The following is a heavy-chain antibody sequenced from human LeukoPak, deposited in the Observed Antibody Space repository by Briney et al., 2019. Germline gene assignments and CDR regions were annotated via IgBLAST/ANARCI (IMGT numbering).Heavy chain of an antibody. J-gene: IGHJ4*02. CDR2: ITGSGDST. CDR3: VKNSGGSVAGLFDY. V-gene: IGHV3-23*01. Sequence: GGSLRLSCAASGFTFTNYAMSWVRQAPGKALEWVSVITGSGDSTYNADSVKGRFTISRDNTKNMFYLQMNSLRGEDTAVYYCVKNSGGSVAGLFDYWGQGTLVTVSS. D-gene: IGHD6-19*01. CDR1: GFTFTNYA.